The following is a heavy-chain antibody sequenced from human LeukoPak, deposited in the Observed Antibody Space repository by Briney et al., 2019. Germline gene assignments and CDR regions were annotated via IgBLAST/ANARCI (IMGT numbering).Heavy chain of an antibody. CDR3: ARLGYSYDMNY. CDR1: GGSFSGYY. D-gene: IGHD5-18*01. CDR2: IYTSGST. J-gene: IGHJ4*02. Sequence: SETLSLTCAVYGGSFSGYYWSWIRQPPGKGLEWIGYIYTSGSTNYNPSLKSRVTISVDTSKNQFSLKLSSVTAADTAVYYCARLGYSYDMNYWGQGTLVTVSS. V-gene: IGHV4-4*09.